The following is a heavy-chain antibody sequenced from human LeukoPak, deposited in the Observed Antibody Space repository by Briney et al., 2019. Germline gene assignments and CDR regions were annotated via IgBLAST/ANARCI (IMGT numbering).Heavy chain of an antibody. CDR1: GFTFDDYG. J-gene: IGHJ2*01. V-gene: IGHV3-20*04. Sequence: GGSLRLSCAASGFTFDDYGMSWVRQVPGKGLEWVSGINWNGGSTGYADSVKGRFTISRDNAKNSLYLQMNSLRAEDTALYYCARVSSCWYFWYFDLWGRGTLVTVSS. CDR3: ARVSSCWYFWYFDL. CDR2: INWNGGST. D-gene: IGHD6-13*01.